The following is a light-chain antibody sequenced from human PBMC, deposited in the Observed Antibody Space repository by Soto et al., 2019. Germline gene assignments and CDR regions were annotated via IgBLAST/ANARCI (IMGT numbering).Light chain of an antibody. J-gene: IGKJ1*01. CDR2: AAS. CDR3: QQSYSTLRT. V-gene: IGKV1-39*01. Sequence: DIQMTQSPSSLYASVGDRVTITCRASQSISNYLNWYQQKPGKAPKLLIYAASSLQSGVPSRFSGSGSGTDFTLTISSLQPEDFATYYCQQSYSTLRTFGQGTKVDIK. CDR1: QSISNY.